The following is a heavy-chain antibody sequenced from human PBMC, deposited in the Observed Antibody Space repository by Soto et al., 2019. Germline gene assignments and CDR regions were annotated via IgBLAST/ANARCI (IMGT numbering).Heavy chain of an antibody. Sequence: EVQLLESGGGWVQPGGSLRLSCAASGFTFSSYAMSWVRRAPGKGLEWDSAISGSGGSTYYADSVKGRFTISRDNSKNTLYLQMNSLRAEDTAVYYCAKDPAEIIQLWLKGGLDYWGQGTLVTVSS. CDR3: AKDPAEIIQLWLKGGLDY. J-gene: IGHJ4*02. CDR2: ISGSGGST. CDR1: GFTFSSYA. D-gene: IGHD2-21*01. V-gene: IGHV3-23*01.